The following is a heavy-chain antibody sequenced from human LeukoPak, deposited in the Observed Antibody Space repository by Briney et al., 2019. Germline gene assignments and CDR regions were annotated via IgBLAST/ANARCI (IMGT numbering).Heavy chain of an antibody. CDR3: AREPRMVRGHDYYYMDA. V-gene: IGHV1-8*03. CDR2: MNPNSGNT. J-gene: IGHJ6*03. Sequence: ASVKVSCKASGYTFTSYDINWVRQATGQGLEWMGWMNPNSGNTGYAQKFQGRVTITRNTSIGTAYMELSSLRSEDTAVYYCAREPRMVRGHDYYYMDAWGKGTTVTVSS. D-gene: IGHD3-10*01. CDR1: GYTFTSYD.